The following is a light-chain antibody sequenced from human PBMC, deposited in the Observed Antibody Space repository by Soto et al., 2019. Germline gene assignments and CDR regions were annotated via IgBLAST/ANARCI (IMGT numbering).Light chain of an antibody. CDR3: SSYTRSTTEV. CDR1: SSDVGGYNY. Sequence: QYALTQPASVSGSPGQSITISCTGTSSDVGGYNYVSWYQQHPGKAPKLMIYDVSYRPSGVSNRFSGSKSGNTASLTISGLQAEDEADYYCSSYTRSTTEVFGGGTKLTVL. CDR2: DVS. V-gene: IGLV2-14*03. J-gene: IGLJ3*02.